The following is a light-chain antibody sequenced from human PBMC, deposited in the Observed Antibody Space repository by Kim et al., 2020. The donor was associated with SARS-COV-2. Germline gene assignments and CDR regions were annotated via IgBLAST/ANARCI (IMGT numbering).Light chain of an antibody. CDR2: QDS. CDR1: KLGDKY. CDR3: QAWVSSTVV. Sequence: SYELTQPPSVSVSPGQTASITCSGDKLGDKYACWYQQKPGQSPVLVIYQDSKRPSGIPERFSGSNSGNTATLTISGTQAMDEADYYCQAWVSSTVVFGTG. V-gene: IGLV3-1*01. J-gene: IGLJ1*01.